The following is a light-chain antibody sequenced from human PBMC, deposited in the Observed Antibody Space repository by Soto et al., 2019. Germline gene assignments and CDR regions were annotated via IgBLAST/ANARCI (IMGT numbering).Light chain of an antibody. V-gene: IGKV3-15*01. CDR1: QSVSSN. CDR2: GAS. CDR3: QQYNNWPFT. Sequence: EIVMTQSPATLSVSPGERATLSCRASQSVSSNLAWYQQKPGQAPRLLIYGASTRATGIPARFSGSGSGTEFTHTISCLQSGDFAVYYCQQYNNWPFTFGPGTKVDIK. J-gene: IGKJ3*01.